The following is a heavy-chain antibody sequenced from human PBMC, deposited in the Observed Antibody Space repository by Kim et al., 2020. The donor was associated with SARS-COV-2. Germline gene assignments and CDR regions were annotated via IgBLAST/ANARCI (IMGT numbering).Heavy chain of an antibody. Sequence: GGSLRLSCAASGFTFNNYGMHWVRQAPGKGLEWLADISYDGRNKHYADSVKGRFTISRDNSKNTLSLQVNSLRTEDTALYYCARVNDYGYGLDVWGQGTT. V-gene: IGHV3-30*04. J-gene: IGHJ6*02. CDR3: ARVNDYGYGLDV. D-gene: IGHD4-17*01. CDR2: ISYDGRNK. CDR1: GFTFNNYG.